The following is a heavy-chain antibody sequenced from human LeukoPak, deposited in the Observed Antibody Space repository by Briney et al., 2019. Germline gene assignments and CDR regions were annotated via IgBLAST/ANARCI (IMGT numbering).Heavy chain of an antibody. J-gene: IGHJ4*02. D-gene: IGHD5-18*01. CDR3: ARALTPAMAAADY. CDR1: GGTFSSYT. Sequence: APVKVSCKASGGTFSSYTISWVRQAPGQGLEWMGRIIPILGIANYAQKFQGRVTITADKSTSTAYMELSSLRSEDTAVYYCARALTPAMAAADYWGQGTLVTVSS. V-gene: IGHV1-69*02. CDR2: IIPILGIA.